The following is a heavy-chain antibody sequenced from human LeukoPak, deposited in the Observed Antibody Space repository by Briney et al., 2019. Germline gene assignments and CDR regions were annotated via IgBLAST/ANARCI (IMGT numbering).Heavy chain of an antibody. D-gene: IGHD3-22*01. Sequence: GGSLRLSCAASGFTVSSNYMSWVRQAPGKGLEWVSVSYSGGSSYYADSVKGRFTISRDTSKNTLYLQMNSPRAEDTAVYYCAKDMYYDSSGPVFDYWGQGTLVTVSS. J-gene: IGHJ4*02. CDR1: GFTVSSNY. V-gene: IGHV3-53*01. CDR3: AKDMYYDSSGPVFDY. CDR2: SYSGGSS.